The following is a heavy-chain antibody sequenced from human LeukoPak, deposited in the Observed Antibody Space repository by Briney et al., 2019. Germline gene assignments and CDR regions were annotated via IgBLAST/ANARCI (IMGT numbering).Heavy chain of an antibody. CDR3: AELGITMIGGV. CDR2: ISSSSNYI. D-gene: IGHD3-10*02. J-gene: IGHJ6*04. Sequence: GGSLRLSCVVSGFTFSSYNMNWVRQAPGKGLEWVSSISSSSNYIYYADSVKGRFTISRDNAKNSLYLQMNSLRAEDTAVYYCAELGITMIGGVWGKGTTVTISS. CDR1: GFTFSSYN. V-gene: IGHV3-21*01.